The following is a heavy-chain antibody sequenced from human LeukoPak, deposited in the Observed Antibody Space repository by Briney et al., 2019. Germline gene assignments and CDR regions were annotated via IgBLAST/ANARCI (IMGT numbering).Heavy chain of an antibody. V-gene: IGHV1-46*01. Sequence: GASVKVSCKASGYTFTSYYIHWVRQAPGQGLEWMGIINPSGGSTSYAQKFQGRVTMTRDTSTSTVYIYLSSLRSEDTAVYYCARDSLYGVVDYWGQGTLVTVSS. CDR2: INPSGGST. CDR3: ARDSLYGVVDY. D-gene: IGHD4-17*01. J-gene: IGHJ4*02. CDR1: GYTFTSYY.